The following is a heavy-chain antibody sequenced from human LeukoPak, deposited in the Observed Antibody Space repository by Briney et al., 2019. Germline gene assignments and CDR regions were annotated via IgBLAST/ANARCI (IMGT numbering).Heavy chain of an antibody. V-gene: IGHV4-31*03. CDR3: ARVSRAARKGYFDL. Sequence: PSQTLSLTCTVSGGSISSGGYYWSWIRQHPGKGLEWIGYIYYSGSTYYSPSLKSRVTISVDTSKNQFSLKLSSVTAADTAVYYCARVSRAARKGYFDLWGRGTLVTVSS. D-gene: IGHD6-6*01. CDR1: GGSISSGGYY. CDR2: IYYSGST. J-gene: IGHJ2*01.